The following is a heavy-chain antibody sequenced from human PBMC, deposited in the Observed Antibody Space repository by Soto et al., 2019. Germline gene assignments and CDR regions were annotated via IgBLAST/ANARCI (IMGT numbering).Heavy chain of an antibody. CDR3: AKDFTAAGYSSGWLFDY. CDR1: GFTFDDYA. D-gene: IGHD6-19*01. CDR2: ISWNSGSI. J-gene: IGHJ4*02. V-gene: IGHV3-9*01. Sequence: VQLVESGGGLVQPGRSLRLSCAASGFTFDDYAMHWVRQAPGKGLEWVSGISWNSGSIGYADSVKGRFTISRDNAKKSLYLQMNSLRGEDTALYYCAKDFTAAGYSSGWLFDYWGQGTLVTVSS.